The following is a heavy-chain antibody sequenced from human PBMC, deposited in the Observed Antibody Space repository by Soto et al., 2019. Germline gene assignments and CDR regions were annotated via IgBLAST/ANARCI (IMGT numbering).Heavy chain of an antibody. CDR1: GFTFGDYA. CDR3: TRKRQKQWLVSYYYYYYGMDV. J-gene: IGHJ6*02. Sequence: SLRLSCTASGFTFGDYAMSWFRQAPGKGLEWVGFIRSKAYGGTTEYAASVKGRFTISRDDSKSIAYLQMNSLKTEDTAVYYCTRKRQKQWLVSYYYYYYGMDVWGQGTTVTVSS. D-gene: IGHD6-19*01. V-gene: IGHV3-49*03. CDR2: IRSKAYGGTT.